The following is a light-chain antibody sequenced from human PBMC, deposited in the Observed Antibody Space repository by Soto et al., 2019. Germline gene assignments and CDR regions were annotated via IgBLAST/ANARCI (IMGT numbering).Light chain of an antibody. Sequence: EIVLTQSPATLPLSPGERATLSCRASQSVNSYLAWYQQKPGQAPRLLIYDASNRATGIPARFSGSGSGTDFTLTISSLEPKDFAVYYCQQGGTFGQGTRLEIK. J-gene: IGKJ5*01. CDR3: QQGGT. CDR1: QSVNSY. V-gene: IGKV3-11*01. CDR2: DAS.